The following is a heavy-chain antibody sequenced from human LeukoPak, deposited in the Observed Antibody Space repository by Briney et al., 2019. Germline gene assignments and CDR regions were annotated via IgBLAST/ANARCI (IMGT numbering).Heavy chain of an antibody. D-gene: IGHD1-26*01. CDR2: ISWNSGSI. J-gene: IGHJ5*02. Sequence: GGSLRLSCAASGFTFDDYAMHWVRQVPGKGLEWVSGISWNSGSIGYADSVKGRFTISRDNARNSLYLQMNSLRAEDTALYYCAKSRSGSYFDPWGQGTLVTVSS. V-gene: IGHV3-9*01. CDR1: GFTFDDYA. CDR3: AKSRSGSYFDP.